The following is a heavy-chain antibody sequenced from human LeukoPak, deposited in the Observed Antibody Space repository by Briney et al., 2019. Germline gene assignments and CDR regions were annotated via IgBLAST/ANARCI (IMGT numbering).Heavy chain of an antibody. D-gene: IGHD5-12*01. CDR3: ARGYSGYYYYYGMDV. V-gene: IGHV4-34*01. CDR1: GGSFSGYF. CDR2: FNHSGIT. J-gene: IGHJ6*02. Sequence: SETLSLTCAVYGGSFSGYFWNWIRQPPGKGLEWIGEFNHSGITTYNPSLKSRVTLLVDTSENQFSLKLSSVTAADTAVYYCARGYSGYYYYYGMDVWGQGTTVTLSS.